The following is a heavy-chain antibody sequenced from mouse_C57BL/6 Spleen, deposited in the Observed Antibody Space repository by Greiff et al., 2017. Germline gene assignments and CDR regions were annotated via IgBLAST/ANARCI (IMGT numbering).Heavy chain of an antibody. CDR2: IHPSDSDT. CDR1: GYTFTSYW. CDR3: AMRESIYDYDRRSDY. Sequence: QVQLKQPGAELVKPGASVKVSCKASGYTFTSYWMHWVKQRPGQGLEWIGRIHPSDSDTNYNQKFKGKATLTVDKSSSTAYMQLGSLTSEDSAVYYCAMRESIYDYDRRSDYWGQGTTLTVSS. D-gene: IGHD2-4*01. V-gene: IGHV1-74*01. J-gene: IGHJ2*01.